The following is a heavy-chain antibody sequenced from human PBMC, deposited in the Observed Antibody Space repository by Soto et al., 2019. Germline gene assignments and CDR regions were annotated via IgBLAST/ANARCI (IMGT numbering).Heavy chain of an antibody. Sequence: GGSLRLSCAASGFTFSSYAMHWVRQAPGKGLEWVAVISYDGSNKYYADSVKGRFTISRDNSKNTLYLQMNSLRAEDTAVYYCARDRVGATTVRWFDPWGQGTLVTSPQ. CDR2: ISYDGSNK. CDR3: ARDRVGATTVRWFDP. CDR1: GFTFSSYA. D-gene: IGHD1-26*01. V-gene: IGHV3-30-3*01. J-gene: IGHJ5*02.